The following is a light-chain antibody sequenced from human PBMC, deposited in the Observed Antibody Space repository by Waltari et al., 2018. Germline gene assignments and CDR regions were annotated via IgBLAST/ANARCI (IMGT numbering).Light chain of an antibody. CDR3: AAWVDSLYGCF. Sequence: QSVLTQPPSASGTPGQTVSIPCSGSSSSIGSNPVSWYQVLPGAAPRLLIHPDSQRPSGVPDRFSASRSGTSSSLAISGLQFEDAAEYYCAAWVDSLYGCFFGTGTRVTVL. CDR1: SSSIGSNP. J-gene: IGLJ1*01. V-gene: IGLV1-44*01. CDR2: PDS.